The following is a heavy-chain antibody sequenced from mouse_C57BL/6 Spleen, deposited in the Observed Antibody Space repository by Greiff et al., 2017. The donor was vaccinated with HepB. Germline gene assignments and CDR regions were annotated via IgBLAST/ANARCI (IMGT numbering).Heavy chain of an antibody. CDR2: ISYDGSN. D-gene: IGHD2-10*01. V-gene: IGHV3-6*01. CDR3: ARPYYGNYEGYFDV. CDR1: GYSITSGYY. Sequence: EVQLQESGPGLVKPSQSLSLTCSVTGYSITSGYYWNWIRQFPGNKLEWMGYISYDGSNNYNPSLKNRISITRDTSKNQFFLKLNSVTTEDTATYYCARPYYGNYEGYFDVWGTGTTVTVSS. J-gene: IGHJ1*03.